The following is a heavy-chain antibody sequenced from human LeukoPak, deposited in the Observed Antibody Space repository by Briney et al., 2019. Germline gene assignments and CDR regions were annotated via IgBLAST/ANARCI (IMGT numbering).Heavy chain of an antibody. CDR1: GFTFSTYS. CDR2: ISSSSSYI. Sequence: GGSLRLSCAASGFTFSTYSMNWVRQAPGKGLEWVSSISSSSSYIYYADSVKGRFTISRDNAKNSLYLQMNSLRAEDTAVYYCARDPRYCDGDCSNYGMDVWGQGTLVTVSS. V-gene: IGHV3-21*01. D-gene: IGHD2-21*02. CDR3: ARDPRYCDGDCSNYGMDV. J-gene: IGHJ6*02.